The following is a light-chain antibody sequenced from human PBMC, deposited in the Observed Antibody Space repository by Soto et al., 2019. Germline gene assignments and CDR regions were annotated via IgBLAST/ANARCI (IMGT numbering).Light chain of an antibody. Sequence: EIVLTQSPGTLSLSPGERATLSCRASQSVSSSYLAWYQQKPGQAPRLLIYGASSRATGIPDRFSGSGSGTDFTLTISRLEPEYFSVYYCQQHGTFGQGTKLEIK. J-gene: IGKJ2*01. V-gene: IGKV3-20*01. CDR2: GAS. CDR1: QSVSSSY. CDR3: QQHGT.